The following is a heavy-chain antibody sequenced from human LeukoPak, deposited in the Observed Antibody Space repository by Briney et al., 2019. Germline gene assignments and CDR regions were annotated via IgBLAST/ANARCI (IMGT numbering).Heavy chain of an antibody. D-gene: IGHD2-21*02. J-gene: IGHJ3*02. CDR3: ATPRIYCGGDCYPDAFDI. Sequence: APVKVSCKASGGTFSSYAISWVRQAPGQGLEWMGGIIPIFGTANYAQKFQGRVTITADKSTSTAYMELSSLRSEDTAVYYCATPRIYCGGDCYPDAFDIWGQGTMVTVSS. CDR2: IIPIFGTA. CDR1: GGTFSSYA. V-gene: IGHV1-69*06.